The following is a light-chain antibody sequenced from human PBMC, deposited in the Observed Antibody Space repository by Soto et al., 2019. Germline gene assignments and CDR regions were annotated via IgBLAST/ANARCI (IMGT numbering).Light chain of an antibody. CDR3: QQIYNPPFT. Sequence: DIQMTQSPSSLSASVGDRVTITCRASQSISGFLNWFQQKPVKAPDLLIFTASSLQSGVPSRFSGSGSGTDFTLTISSLQPEDFATYYCQQIYNPPFTFGQGTKLEI. CDR2: TAS. J-gene: IGKJ2*01. CDR1: QSISGF. V-gene: IGKV1-39*01.